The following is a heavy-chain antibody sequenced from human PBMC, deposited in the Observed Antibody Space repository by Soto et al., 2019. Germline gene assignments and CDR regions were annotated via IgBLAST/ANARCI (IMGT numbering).Heavy chain of an antibody. V-gene: IGHV3-15*07. CDR3: VTVGYKLVATTSPRFYYFGMDL. D-gene: IGHD2-2*01. J-gene: IGHJ6*02. Sequence: VQLVESGGGLVKPGGSLRLSCAGSGFTFSNAWLNWVRLAPGKGLEWVAHIRRKDDGETRDYNAPVRGRFSISRDDSASTMYLQMDSLTTEDSGVYYCVTVGYKLVATTSPRFYYFGMDLWGQGTTVIVSS. CDR1: GFTFSNAW. CDR2: IRRKDDGETR.